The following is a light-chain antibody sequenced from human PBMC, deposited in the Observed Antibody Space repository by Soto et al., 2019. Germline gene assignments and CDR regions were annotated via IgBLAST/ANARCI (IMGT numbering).Light chain of an antibody. Sequence: ELVLTQSPATLPLSPWERATLSCRASQSVSSYLAWYQQKPGQAPRLLIYDASNRATGIPARFSGSGSGTDFTLTISSLEPEDFAVYYCQQRTNWPPWTFGQGTKVDIK. CDR3: QQRTNWPPWT. CDR2: DAS. CDR1: QSVSSY. V-gene: IGKV3-11*01. J-gene: IGKJ1*01.